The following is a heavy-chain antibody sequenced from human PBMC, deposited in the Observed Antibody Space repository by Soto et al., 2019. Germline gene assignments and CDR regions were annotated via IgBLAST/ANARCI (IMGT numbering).Heavy chain of an antibody. CDR3: AGGITMIVVVITKNSYFDY. CDR2: IYYSGST. V-gene: IGHV4-39*01. CDR1: GGSISSSSYY. J-gene: IGHJ4*02. D-gene: IGHD3-22*01. Sequence: QLQLQESGPGLVKPSETLSLTCTVSGGSISSSSYYWGWFRQPPGKGLEWIGSIYYSGSTYYNPSLKSRVTISVDTSKNQFSLKLSSVTAADTAVYYCAGGITMIVVVITKNSYFDYWGQGTLVTVSS.